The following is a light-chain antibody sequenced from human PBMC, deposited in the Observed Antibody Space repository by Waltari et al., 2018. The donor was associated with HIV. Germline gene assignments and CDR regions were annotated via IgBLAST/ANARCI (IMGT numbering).Light chain of an antibody. CDR2: GAS. CDR3: QQYGSSPRT. CDR1: QSVSTPY. J-gene: IGKJ1*01. V-gene: IGKV3-20*01. Sequence: EIVLTQSPGTLSLSPGERATLSCRASQSVSTPYLAWYQQKPGQAPRLLIYGASSRATVIPDRFSGRGSGTDFTLTISRLEPEDFAVYYCQQYGSSPRTFGQGTKVEIK.